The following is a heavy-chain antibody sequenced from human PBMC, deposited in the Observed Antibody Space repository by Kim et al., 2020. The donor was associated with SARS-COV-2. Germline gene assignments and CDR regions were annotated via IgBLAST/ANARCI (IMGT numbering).Heavy chain of an antibody. CDR3: AKDRGVRGVILSY. Sequence: GGSLRLSCAASGFTFSNYAMSWVRQAPGKGLEWVSAISGSGGSTYYADSVKGRFTISRDNSKNTLYLQMNSLRAEDTAVYYCAKDRGVRGVILSYWGQGTLVTVSS. CDR2: ISGSGGST. CDR1: GFTFSNYA. J-gene: IGHJ4*02. D-gene: IGHD3-10*01. V-gene: IGHV3-23*01.